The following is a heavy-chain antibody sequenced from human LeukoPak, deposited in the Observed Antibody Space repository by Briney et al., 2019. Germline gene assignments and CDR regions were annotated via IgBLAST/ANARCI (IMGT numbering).Heavy chain of an antibody. CDR3: ATDKDGRNSSGWYGDAFDI. CDR1: GYTFTSYG. CDR2: ISAYNGNT. J-gene: IGHJ3*02. V-gene: IGHV1-18*01. D-gene: IGHD6-19*01. Sequence: ASVKVSCKASGYTFTSYGTSWVRQAPGQGLEWMGWISAYNGNTNYAQKLQGRVTMTTDTSTSTAYMELRSLRSDDTAVYYCATDKDGRNSSGWYGDAFDIWGQGTMVTVSS.